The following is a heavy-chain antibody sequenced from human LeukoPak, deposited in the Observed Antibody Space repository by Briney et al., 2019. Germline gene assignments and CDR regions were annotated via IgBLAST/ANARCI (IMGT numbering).Heavy chain of an antibody. Sequence: PGRSLRLSCAASGFTFSSYGMHWVRQAPGKGLEWVAVISYDGSNKYYADSVKGRFTISRDNSKNTLYLQMNSLRAEDTAVYYCATGYSKSYYFDYWGQGTLVSVSS. V-gene: IGHV3-30*03. CDR3: ATGYSKSYYFDY. CDR2: ISYDGSNK. J-gene: IGHJ4*02. D-gene: IGHD5-18*01. CDR1: GFTFSSYG.